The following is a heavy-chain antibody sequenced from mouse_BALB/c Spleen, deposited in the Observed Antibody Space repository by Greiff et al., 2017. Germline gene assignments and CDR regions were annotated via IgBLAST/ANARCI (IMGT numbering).Heavy chain of an antibody. J-gene: IGHJ2*01. CDR3: ARDGLFDY. Sequence: DVQLQESGGGLVQPGGSLRLSCATSGFTFTDYYMSWVRQPPGKALEWLGFIRNKANGYTTEYSASVKGRFTISRDNSQSILYLQMNTLRAEDSATYYCARDGLFDYWGQGTTLTVSS. D-gene: IGHD3-1*01. CDR2: IRNKANGYTT. CDR1: GFTFTDYY. V-gene: IGHV7-3*02.